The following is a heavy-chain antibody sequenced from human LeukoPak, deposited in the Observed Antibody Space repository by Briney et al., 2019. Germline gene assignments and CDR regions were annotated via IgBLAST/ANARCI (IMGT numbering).Heavy chain of an antibody. J-gene: IGHJ4*02. V-gene: IGHV4-34*01. CDR1: GGSFSGYY. Sequence: SETLSLTCAVYGGSFSGYYWSWIRQPPGKGLEWIGEINHSGSTNYNPSLKSRVTISVDTSKNQFSLKLSSVTAADTAVYYCATCGLEWELLGGNGGAFDYWGQGTLVTVSS. CDR3: ATCGLEWELLGGNGGAFDY. D-gene: IGHD1-26*01. CDR2: INHSGST.